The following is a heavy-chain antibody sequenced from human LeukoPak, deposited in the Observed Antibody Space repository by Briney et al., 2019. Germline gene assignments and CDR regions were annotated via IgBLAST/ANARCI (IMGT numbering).Heavy chain of an antibody. CDR3: TRDTDGSLDY. CDR1: GFTFTNSW. Sequence: GGSLRLSCAASGFTFTNSWMAWVRQAPGKGLEWVANIKQDGSTKHYADSLKGRFTISRDNPKNSLYLQMNNLRADDTAVYYCTRDTDGSLDYWGQGILVTVSS. D-gene: IGHD1-26*01. J-gene: IGHJ4*02. CDR2: IKQDGSTK. V-gene: IGHV3-7*01.